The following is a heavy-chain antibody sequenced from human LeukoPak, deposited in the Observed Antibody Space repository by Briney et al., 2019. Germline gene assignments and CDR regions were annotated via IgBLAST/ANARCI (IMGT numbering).Heavy chain of an antibody. CDR1: GFTFSSYS. D-gene: IGHD6-19*01. J-gene: IGHJ4*02. V-gene: IGHV3-21*01. Sequence: GGSLRLSCAASGFTFSSYSMNWVRQAPGKGLEWVSSISSSSSYIYYADSVKGRFTISRDNAKNSLYLQMNSLRAEDTAVYYCARGPDIPVAKYYFDFWGRGTQVTVSS. CDR3: ARGPDIPVAKYYFDF. CDR2: ISSSSSYI.